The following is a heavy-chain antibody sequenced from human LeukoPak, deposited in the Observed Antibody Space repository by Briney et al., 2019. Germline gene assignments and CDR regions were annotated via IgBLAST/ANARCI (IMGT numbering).Heavy chain of an antibody. CDR2: IYYSGST. V-gene: IGHV4-59*08. Sequence: SETLSLTCTVSGGSISSYFWSWIRQPPGKGLEWIGYIYYSGSTNYNPSLKSRVTISVDTSMHQFSLKLTSVTAADTAVYYRARHGGGFGSGTYYNFDCWGQGTLVTVSS. D-gene: IGHD3-10*01. J-gene: IGHJ4*02. CDR1: GGSISSYF. CDR3: ARHGGGFGSGTYYNFDC.